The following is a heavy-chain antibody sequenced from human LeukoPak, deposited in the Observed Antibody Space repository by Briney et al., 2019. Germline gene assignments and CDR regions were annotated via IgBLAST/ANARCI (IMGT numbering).Heavy chain of an antibody. CDR2: INHSGTT. V-gene: IGHV4-34*09. CDR1: GVSFRSDS. Sequence: SETLSLTCAVSGVSFRSDSWTWIRQPPGRGLEWIGEINHSGTTYYNPSLKSRVTISVDTSKNQFSLKLSSVTAADTAVYYCARVLSGYDFEVWNAFDIWGQGTMVTVSS. CDR3: ARVLSGYDFEVWNAFDI. D-gene: IGHD5-12*01. J-gene: IGHJ3*02.